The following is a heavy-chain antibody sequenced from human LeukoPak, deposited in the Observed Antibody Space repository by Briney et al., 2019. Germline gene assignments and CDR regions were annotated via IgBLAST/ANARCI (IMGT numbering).Heavy chain of an antibody. D-gene: IGHD3-10*01. J-gene: IGHJ5*02. CDR3: ARDQGAWTYYGSGKWWFDP. CDR1: GYTFTSYG. V-gene: IGHV1-18*04. Sequence: ASVKVSCKASGYTFTSYGISWVRQAPGQGLEWMGWISAYNGNTNYAQKLQGRVIMTTDTSTSTAYMELRSLRSDDTAVYYCARDQGAWTYYGSGKWWFDPWGQGTLVTVSS. CDR2: ISAYNGNT.